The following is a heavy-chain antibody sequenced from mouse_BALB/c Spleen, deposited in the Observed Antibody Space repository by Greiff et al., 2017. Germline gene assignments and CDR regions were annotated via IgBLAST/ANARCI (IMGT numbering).Heavy chain of an antibody. CDR2: ISYDGSN. D-gene: IGHD2-4*01. CDR1: GYSITSGYY. Sequence: VQLQQSGPGLVKPSQSLSLTCSVTGYSITSGYYWNWIRQFPGNKLEWMGYISYDGSNNYNPSLKNRISITRDTSKNQFFLKLNSVTTEDTATYYCARNYDYNPYAMDYWGQGTSVTVSS. V-gene: IGHV3-6*02. CDR3: ARNYDYNPYAMDY. J-gene: IGHJ4*01.